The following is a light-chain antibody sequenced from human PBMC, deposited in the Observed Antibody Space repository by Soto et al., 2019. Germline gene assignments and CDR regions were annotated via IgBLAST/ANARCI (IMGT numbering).Light chain of an antibody. J-gene: IGLJ1*01. CDR1: SSNIGAGYE. Sequence: QSVLTQPPSVSEAPGQRVTISCTGSSSNIGAGYEAHWYQQVPGTAPKLLIYENNNRPSEVPDRFSGSMSGTSASLAITGLQAEDEAEYYCQSYDSSLSGYVFGTGTKVTVL. CDR3: QSYDSSLSGYV. CDR2: ENN. V-gene: IGLV1-40*01.